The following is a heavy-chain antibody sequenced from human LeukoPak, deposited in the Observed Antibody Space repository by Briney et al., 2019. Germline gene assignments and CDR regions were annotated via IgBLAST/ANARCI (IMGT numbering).Heavy chain of an antibody. D-gene: IGHD6-19*01. Sequence: SGRSLRLSCAASGFTFSSYGMPWVRQAPGKRLDWVAVIWFDGSNKNYADSVKGRFTISRDNSKNTLYLQMNSLRAEDTAVYYCACPRGWHGYGAYDIWGQGTIIAVSS. CDR2: IWFDGSNK. V-gene: IGHV3-33*01. J-gene: IGHJ3*02. CDR3: ACPRGWHGYGAYDI. CDR1: GFTFSSYG.